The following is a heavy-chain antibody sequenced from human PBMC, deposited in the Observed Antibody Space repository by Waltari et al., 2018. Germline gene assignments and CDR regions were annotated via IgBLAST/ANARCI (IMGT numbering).Heavy chain of an antibody. CDR2: LSYIGAT. V-gene: IGHV4-39*01. CDR3: ATYIGASVGTAAFDV. Sequence: QLQLQESGPGLVKPSETLSLTCSVSGGSITTSRHYWGWIRKPPGQGLEWIATLSYIGATYASPSFTGRVTMSRHTSKNQLSLSLGAVTAADAAVYYCATYIGASVGTAAFDVWGQGKMVIVSS. D-gene: IGHD5-12*01. J-gene: IGHJ3*01. CDR1: GGSITTSRHY.